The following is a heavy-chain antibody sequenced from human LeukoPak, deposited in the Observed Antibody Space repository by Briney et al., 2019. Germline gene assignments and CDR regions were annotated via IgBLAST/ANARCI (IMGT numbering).Heavy chain of an antibody. CDR3: AREYSSSQRIAVAGEEPFDY. CDR2: IQEDGSEK. CDR1: GFTFSNHW. J-gene: IGHJ4*02. Sequence: GGSLRLSCVGSGFTFSNHWMTWVRQAPGKGLEWVANIQEDGSEKNYVDAVKGRFTISRDNAKNSLYLQMNSLRAEDTAVYYCAREYSSSQRIAVAGEEPFDYWGQGTLVTVSS. V-gene: IGHV3-7*01. D-gene: IGHD6-19*01.